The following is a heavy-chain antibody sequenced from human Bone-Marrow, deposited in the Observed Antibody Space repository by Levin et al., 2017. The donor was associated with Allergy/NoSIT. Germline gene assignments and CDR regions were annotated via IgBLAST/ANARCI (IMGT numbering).Heavy chain of an antibody. CDR3: ARDLGEKYQLPVPFDP. D-gene: IGHD2-2*01. V-gene: IGHV1-3*01. Sequence: GASVKVSCKASGYTFTSYAMHWVRQAPGQRLEWMGWINAGNGNTKYSQKFQGRVTITRDTSASTAYMELSSLRSEDTAVYYCARDLGEKYQLPVPFDPWGQGTLVTVSS. CDR1: GYTFTSYA. J-gene: IGHJ5*02. CDR2: INAGNGNT.